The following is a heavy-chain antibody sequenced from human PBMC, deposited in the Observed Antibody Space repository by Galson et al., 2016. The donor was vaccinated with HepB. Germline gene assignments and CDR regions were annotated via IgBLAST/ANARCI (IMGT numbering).Heavy chain of an antibody. J-gene: IGHJ3*02. V-gene: IGHV1-18*01. CDR3: ARRSGWTNDAFDI. CDR2: ISAYNGNI. Sequence: VKVSCKASGYTFTSYGFSWVRQAPGQGLEWIGWISAYNGNINYAQKFQGRVTMTTDTSTSTAYMELRSLRSDDTAVYYCARRSGWTNDAFDIWGQGTMVTVSS. D-gene: IGHD6-19*01. CDR1: GYTFTSYG.